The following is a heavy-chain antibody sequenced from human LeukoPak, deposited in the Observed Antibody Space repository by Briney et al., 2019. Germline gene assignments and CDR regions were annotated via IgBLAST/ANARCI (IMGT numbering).Heavy chain of an antibody. Sequence: SVKVSCKASGGTFSSYAINWVRQGPGQGLEWMGGVIPMFDTSNFAQKFQGRITITADKSTSTVYMELSSLRSDDTAVYYCARVVTMVRGVLPPLFDYWGQGTLVTVSS. V-gene: IGHV1-69*06. J-gene: IGHJ4*02. D-gene: IGHD3-10*01. CDR1: GGTFSSYA. CDR3: ARVVTMVRGVLPPLFDY. CDR2: VIPMFDTS.